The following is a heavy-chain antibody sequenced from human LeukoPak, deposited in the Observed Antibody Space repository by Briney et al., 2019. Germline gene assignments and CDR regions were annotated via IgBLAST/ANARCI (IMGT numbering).Heavy chain of an antibody. CDR3: ARQLPTPNIVGATTGPDHFDY. V-gene: IGHV4-30-2*03. CDR1: GDSISSGDYY. Sequence: SQTLSLTCTVSGDSISSGDYYWSWIRQPAGKGLEWIGSIYYSGSTYYNPSLKSRVTISVDTSKNQFSLKLSSVTAADTAVYYCARQLPTPNIVGATTGPDHFDYWGQGTLVTVSS. D-gene: IGHD1-26*01. CDR2: IYYSGST. J-gene: IGHJ4*02.